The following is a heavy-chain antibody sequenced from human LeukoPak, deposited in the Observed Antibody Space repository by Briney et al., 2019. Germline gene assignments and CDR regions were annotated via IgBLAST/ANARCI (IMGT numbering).Heavy chain of an antibody. CDR1: GYTFSSYA. V-gene: IGHV1-69*13. D-gene: IGHD3-22*01. Sequence: GASVKVSCKASGYTFSSYAISWVRQAPGQGLEWMGGIIPIFGTANYAQKFQGRVTITADESTSTAYMELSSLRSEDTAVYYCARVGDSSGYYLDYWGQGTLVTVSS. CDR2: IIPIFGTA. CDR3: ARVGDSSGYYLDY. J-gene: IGHJ4*02.